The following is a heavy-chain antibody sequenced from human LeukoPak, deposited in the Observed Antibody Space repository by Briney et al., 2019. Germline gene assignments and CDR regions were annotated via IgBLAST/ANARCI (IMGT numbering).Heavy chain of an antibody. CDR2: IQDSGGT. J-gene: IGHJ5*02. Sequence: SETLSLTCTVSGGSIRSTTWWSWARPSPGKGLEWIGEIQDSGGTNYNPSLKSRVTIAVDKSKNQFSLKVTSVNAADTAVYYCARDSPPPYSSACTACWFDPWGQGTLVTVSS. CDR1: GGSIRSTTW. V-gene: IGHV4-4*02. CDR3: ARDSPPPYSSACTACWFDP. D-gene: IGHD6-25*01.